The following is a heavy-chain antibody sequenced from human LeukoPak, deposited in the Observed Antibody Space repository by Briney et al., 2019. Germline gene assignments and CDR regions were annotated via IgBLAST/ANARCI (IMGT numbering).Heavy chain of an antibody. D-gene: IGHD2-2*03. Sequence: GGSLRLSCVASGLTFSNYAMSWVRQAPGKGLEWIAALNGGRTFFQDSVRGRFTISRDNSKNTLYLQLNSLRGDDTAVYYCVKEVTGYGYFDYWGRGTLVTVSS. J-gene: IGHJ4*02. CDR1: GLTFSNYA. V-gene: IGHV3-23*01. CDR3: VKEVTGYGYFDY. CDR2: LNGGRT.